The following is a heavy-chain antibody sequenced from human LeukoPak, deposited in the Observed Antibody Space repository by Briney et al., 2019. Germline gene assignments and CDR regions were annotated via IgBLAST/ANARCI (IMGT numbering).Heavy chain of an antibody. D-gene: IGHD3-10*01. V-gene: IGHV3-23*01. CDR3: AKDYRGGWGTAFDI. CDR1: GFTFSSSA. J-gene: IGHJ3*02. Sequence: LTGGSLRLSCAASGFTFSSSAMNWVRQAPGKGREWLSSISGSGDNTYYADSVKGRFTISRDNSKNTLYLQMNSLRAEDTAVYYCAKDYRGGWGTAFDIWGQGTMVTVSS. CDR2: ISGSGDNT.